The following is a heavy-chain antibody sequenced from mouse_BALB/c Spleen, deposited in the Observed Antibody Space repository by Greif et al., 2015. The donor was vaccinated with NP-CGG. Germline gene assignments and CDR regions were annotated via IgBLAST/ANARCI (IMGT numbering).Heavy chain of an antibody. J-gene: IGHJ4*01. D-gene: IGHD1-2*01. Sequence: EVQLQQSGAELVRSGASVKLSCTASGFNIKDYYMHWVKQRPEQGLEWIGWIDPENGDTEYAPKFQGKATMTADTSSNTAYLQLSSLTSEDTAVYYCKVLLLRLFMDYWGQGTSVTVSS. V-gene: IGHV14-4*02. CDR3: KVLLLRLFMDY. CDR1: GFNIKDYY. CDR2: IDPENGDT.